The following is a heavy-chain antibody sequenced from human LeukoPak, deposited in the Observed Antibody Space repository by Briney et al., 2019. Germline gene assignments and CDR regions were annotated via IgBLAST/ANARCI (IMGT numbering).Heavy chain of an antibody. Sequence: GGSLRLSCAGSGFTFSSYSMNWVRQAPGKGLEWVSFISSGSNDIYYADSVKGRFTISRDNAKNSLYLQMNSLRAEDTAVYYCARDRGAFDIWGQGTMVTVSS. CDR1: GFTFSSYS. CDR2: ISSGSNDI. CDR3: ARDRGAFDI. V-gene: IGHV3-21*01. J-gene: IGHJ3*02.